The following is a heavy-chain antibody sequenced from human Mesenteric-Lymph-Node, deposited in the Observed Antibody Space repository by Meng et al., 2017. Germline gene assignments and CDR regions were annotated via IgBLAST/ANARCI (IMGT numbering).Heavy chain of an antibody. CDR2: IYHGVNI. Sequence: QESGTGPVSPSQTLSLTCAALGDSSTSGEYSWPWIRQPPGKGLDWFCYIYHGVNIYYNPSLRSRVTISVDTSKNQFSLKLSSVTAADTAVYYCARGVAAAGNFDYWGQGTLVTVSS. D-gene: IGHD6-13*01. V-gene: IGHV4-30-2*01. J-gene: IGHJ4*02. CDR1: GDSSTSGEYS. CDR3: ARGVAAAGNFDY.